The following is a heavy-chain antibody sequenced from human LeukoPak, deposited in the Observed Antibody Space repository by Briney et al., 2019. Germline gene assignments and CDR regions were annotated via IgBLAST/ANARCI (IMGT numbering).Heavy chain of an antibody. CDR2: IGAYNGNA. CDR3: ARDRTIAAAGTPDY. D-gene: IGHD6-13*01. V-gene: IGHV1-18*01. CDR1: GYTFTSYG. Sequence: ASVKVSCKASGYTFTSYGINWVRQAPGQGPEWMGWIGAYNGNANYAQNLQGRVTMTTDTSTSTAYMELRSLRSDDTAMYHCARDRTIAAAGTPDYWGQGTLVTVSS. J-gene: IGHJ4*02.